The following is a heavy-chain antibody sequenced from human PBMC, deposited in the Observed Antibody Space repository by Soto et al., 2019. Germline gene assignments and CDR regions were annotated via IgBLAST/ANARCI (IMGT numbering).Heavy chain of an antibody. V-gene: IGHV1-69*01. CDR2: IIPMCGTA. Sequence: QVQLVQSGAEVKKPGSSVKVSCKASGDTFSSYAINWVRQAPGQGLEWMGGIIPMCGTANYAQKFKGRVTITAGESTSKVYMELSSLRSEDTAVYYCARVGPAHYYDSSGYYSPLDYWGQGTLVPVSS. CDR1: GDTFSSYA. CDR3: ARVGPAHYYDSSGYYSPLDY. D-gene: IGHD3-22*01. J-gene: IGHJ4*02.